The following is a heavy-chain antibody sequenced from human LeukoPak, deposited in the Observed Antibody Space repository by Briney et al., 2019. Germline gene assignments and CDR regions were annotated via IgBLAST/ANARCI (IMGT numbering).Heavy chain of an antibody. J-gene: IGHJ5*02. Sequence: SSETLSLTCCVSGGSVSGYYWSWIRQPPGKGLEWIGYIYYSGSINYNPSLKNRVTISVDTSKNQFSLKLSSVTAADTAVYYCARGYTSGWSNWFDPWGQGTLVTVSS. CDR1: GGSVSGYY. CDR3: ARGYTSGWSNWFDP. D-gene: IGHD6-13*01. CDR2: IYYSGSI. V-gene: IGHV4-59*02.